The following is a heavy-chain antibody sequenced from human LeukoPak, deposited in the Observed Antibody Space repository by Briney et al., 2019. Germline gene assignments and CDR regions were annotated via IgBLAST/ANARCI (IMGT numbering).Heavy chain of an antibody. CDR1: GFTFSSYA. CDR3: ARDRGPYGSAYGMDV. V-gene: IGHV3-30*04. J-gene: IGHJ6*02. Sequence: GGSLRLSRAASGFTFSSYAMHWVRQAPGKGRERVAVISYDGSNKYYADSVKGRFTISRDNSKNTLYLQMNSLRAEDTGVYYCARDRGPYGSAYGMDVWGQGTSVSV. CDR2: ISYDGSNK. D-gene: IGHD3-10*01.